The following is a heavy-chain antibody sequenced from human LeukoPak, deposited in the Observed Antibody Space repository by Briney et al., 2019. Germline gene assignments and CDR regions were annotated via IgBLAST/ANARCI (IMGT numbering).Heavy chain of an antibody. J-gene: IGHJ3*02. D-gene: IGHD3-22*01. CDR1: GGTFSSYA. CDR3: ARDRELHKYYYDSSGYHDAFDI. V-gene: IGHV1-69*01. CDR2: IIPIFGTA. Sequence: SVKVSCKASGGTFSSYAISWVRQAPGQGLEWMGGIIPIFGTANYAQKFQGRVTITSDESTSTAYMELSSLRSEDTAVYYCARDRELHKYYYDSSGYHDAFDIWGQGTMVTVSS.